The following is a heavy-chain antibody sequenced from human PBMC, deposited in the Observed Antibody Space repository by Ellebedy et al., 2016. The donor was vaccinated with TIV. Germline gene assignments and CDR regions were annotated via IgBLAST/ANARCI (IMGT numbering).Heavy chain of an antibody. D-gene: IGHD4-17*01. CDR1: GGSISRFY. J-gene: IGHJ4*02. CDR3: ARTFGAYSPFDH. CDR2: IYEVGSP. Sequence: MPSETLSLTCTVSGGSISRFYWNWIRHPPGKGLEWVGYIYEVGSPNYNPSLKSRVTLSVDTSKNQFSLKLSSVTAADTAVYYCARTFGAYSPFDHWGQGTLVTVSS. V-gene: IGHV4-59*01.